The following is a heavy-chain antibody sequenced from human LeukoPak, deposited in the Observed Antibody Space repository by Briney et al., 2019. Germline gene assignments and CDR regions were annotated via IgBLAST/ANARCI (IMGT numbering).Heavy chain of an antibody. D-gene: IGHD6-13*01. J-gene: IGHJ5*02. CDR3: ARVHSSSEMGWFDP. V-gene: IGHV3-20*04. Sequence: GGSLRLSCAASGFTFDDYGMSWVRQAPGKGLEWVSGINWNGGSTGYADSVKGRFTISRDNAKNSLYLQMNSLRAEDTALYYCARVHSSSEMGWFDPWGQGTLVTVSS. CDR1: GFTFDDYG. CDR2: INWNGGST.